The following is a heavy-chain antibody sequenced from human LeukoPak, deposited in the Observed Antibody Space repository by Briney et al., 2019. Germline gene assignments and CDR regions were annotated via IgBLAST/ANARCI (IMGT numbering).Heavy chain of an antibody. CDR3: ARDSPGFWSGYYSYDAFDI. CDR2: IYDSVRT. V-gene: IGHV4-59*01. D-gene: IGHD3-3*01. CDR1: GGSISSYY. J-gene: IGHJ3*02. Sequence: SETLSLTCTVSGGSISSYYWSWIRQPPGKELEWIGYIYDSVRTNYNPSLKSRVTISVDTSKNQFSLKLSSVTAADTAVYYCARDSPGFWSGYYSYDAFDIWGQGTMVTVSS.